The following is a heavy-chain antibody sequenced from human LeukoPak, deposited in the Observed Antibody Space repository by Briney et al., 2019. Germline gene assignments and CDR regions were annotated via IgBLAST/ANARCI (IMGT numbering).Heavy chain of an antibody. CDR1: GYTFTSYY. J-gene: IGHJ2*01. Sequence: ASVKVSCKASGYTFTSYYMHWVRQAPGQGPEWMGIINPSGGSTSYAQKFQGRVTMTRDTSTSTVYMELSSLRSEDTAVYYCARGPPPRYSSGWYGWYFDLWGRGTLVTVSS. CDR3: ARGPPPRYSSGWYGWYFDL. D-gene: IGHD6-19*01. V-gene: IGHV1-46*01. CDR2: INPSGGST.